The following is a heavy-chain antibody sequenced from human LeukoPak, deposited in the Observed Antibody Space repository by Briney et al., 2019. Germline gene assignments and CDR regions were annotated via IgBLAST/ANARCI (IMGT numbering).Heavy chain of an antibody. CDR2: INHSGST. J-gene: IGHJ4*02. V-gene: IGHV4-34*01. D-gene: IGHD3-10*01. Sequence: PSETLSLTCAVYGGSFSGYYWSWIRQPPGKGLEWIGEINHSGSTNYNPSLKSRVTISVDTSKNQFSLKLSSVTAADTAVYYCARVGDVTMVRGVISPSFDYWGQGTLVTVSS. CDR1: GGSFSGYY. CDR3: ARVGDVTMVRGVISPSFDY.